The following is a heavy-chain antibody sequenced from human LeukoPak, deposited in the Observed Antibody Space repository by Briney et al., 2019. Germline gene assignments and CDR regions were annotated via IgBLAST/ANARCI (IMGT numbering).Heavy chain of an antibody. CDR1: GFTFSSYS. D-gene: IGHD6-19*01. Sequence: GGSLRLSCAASGFTFSSYSMNWVRQAPGKGLEWVSAISGSGGSTYYADSVKGRFSISRDNSKNTLYLQMNSLRADDTAVYYCARDSNGPAFWGQGTLVTVSS. V-gene: IGHV3-23*01. CDR3: ARDSNGPAF. J-gene: IGHJ4*02. CDR2: ISGSGGST.